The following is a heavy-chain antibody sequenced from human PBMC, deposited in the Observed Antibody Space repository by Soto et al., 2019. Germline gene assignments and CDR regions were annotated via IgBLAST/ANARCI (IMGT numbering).Heavy chain of an antibody. Sequence: GGSLRLSCAASGFTFSSYWMHWVRQAPGKGLVWVSRINSDGSSTSYADSVKGRFTISRDNAKNTLYLQMNSLRAEDTAVCYCARQTYYYGMDVWGQGTTVTVSS. J-gene: IGHJ6*02. CDR1: GFTFSSYW. V-gene: IGHV3-74*01. CDR2: INSDGSST. CDR3: ARQTYYYGMDV.